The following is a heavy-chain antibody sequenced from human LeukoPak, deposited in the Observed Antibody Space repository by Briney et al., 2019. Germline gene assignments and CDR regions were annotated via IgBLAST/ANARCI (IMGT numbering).Heavy chain of an antibody. J-gene: IGHJ1*01. Sequence: QPWGSVRLSCAASGFTFSNFWMHWVGQAPGKGLVWVSRISTDGSRTAYADSVKGRFTISRDNAKNTLYLQMNSLRAEDTAVYFCAVLDTENFVGDFYPDWGQRTLVTVSS. CDR1: GFTFSNFW. V-gene: IGHV3-74*01. CDR2: ISTDGSRT. D-gene: IGHD2-21*02. CDR3: AVLDTENFVGDFYPD.